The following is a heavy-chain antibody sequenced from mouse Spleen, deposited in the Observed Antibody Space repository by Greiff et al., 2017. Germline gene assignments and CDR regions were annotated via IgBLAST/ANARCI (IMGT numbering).Heavy chain of an antibody. CDR2: IRNKANGYTT. D-gene: IGHD4-1*01. CDR1: GFTFTDYY. Sequence: EVKVVESGGGLVQPGGSLRLSCATSGFTFTDYYMSWVRQPPGKALEWLGFIRNKANGYTTEYSASVKGRFTISRDNSQSILYLQMNTLRAEDSATYYCARVYWERYFDVWGAGTTVTVSS. CDR3: ARVYWERYFDV. J-gene: IGHJ1*01. V-gene: IGHV7-3*02.